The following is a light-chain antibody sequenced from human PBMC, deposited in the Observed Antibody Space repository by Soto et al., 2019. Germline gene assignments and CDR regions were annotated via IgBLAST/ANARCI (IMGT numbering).Light chain of an antibody. CDR2: AAS. Sequence: DIQMTQSPSSLSASVGDRVTITCRASHSITKYLNWYQQKPGKAPKLLIYAASSLESGVPSRFSGSGSGTVFSLTISSLQPEDFETYYCQQSSSSPITFGQGTRLDIK. V-gene: IGKV1-39*01. CDR3: QQSSSSPIT. J-gene: IGKJ5*01. CDR1: HSITKY.